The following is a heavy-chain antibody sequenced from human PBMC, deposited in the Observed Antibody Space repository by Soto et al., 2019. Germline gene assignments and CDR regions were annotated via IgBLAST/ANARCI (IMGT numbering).Heavy chain of an antibody. CDR1: GFTFSSYG. CDR3: AKDILATVTNNWFDP. D-gene: IGHD4-17*01. CDR2: ISYDGSNK. J-gene: IGHJ5*02. Sequence: PWGSLRLSCAASGFTFSSYGMHWVRQAPGKGLEWVAVISYDGSNKYYADSVKGRFTISRDNSKNTLYLQMNSLRAEDTAVYYCAKDILATVTNNWFDPWGQGTLVTVSS. V-gene: IGHV3-30*18.